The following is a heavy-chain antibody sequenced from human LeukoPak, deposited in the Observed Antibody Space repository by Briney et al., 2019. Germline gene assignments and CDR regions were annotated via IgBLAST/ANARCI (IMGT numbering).Heavy chain of an antibody. CDR1: GYTFTSYA. CDR3: ARDRQILGYCSGGSCYPSLDY. V-gene: IGHV7-4-1*02. D-gene: IGHD2-15*01. Sequence: ASVKVSCKASGYTFTSYAMNWVRQAPGQGLEWMGWINTNTGNPTYAQGFTGRFVFSLDTSVSTAYLQISSLKAEDTAVYYCARDRQILGYCSGGSCYPSLDYWGQGTLVTVSS. J-gene: IGHJ4*02. CDR2: INTNTGNP.